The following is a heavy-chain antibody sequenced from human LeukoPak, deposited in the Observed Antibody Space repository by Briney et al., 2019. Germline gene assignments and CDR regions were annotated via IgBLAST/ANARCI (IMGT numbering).Heavy chain of an antibody. CDR3: ARAQTTLLLDY. V-gene: IGHV1-18*01. Sequence: ASVKLSRKASGYIFTSYGIIWVRQAPGQGLQWMGCISAHNGNTNYAQKLQGRVTMTTDTSTSTVYMELRSLRSDDTAVYYCARAQTTLLLDYWGQGTLVTVSS. CDR1: GYIFTSYG. CDR2: ISAHNGNT. D-gene: IGHD4-11*01. J-gene: IGHJ4*02.